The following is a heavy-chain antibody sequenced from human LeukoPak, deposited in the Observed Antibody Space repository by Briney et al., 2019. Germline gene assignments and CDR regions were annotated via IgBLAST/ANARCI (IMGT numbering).Heavy chain of an antibody. CDR2: IIPILGIA. CDR3: ARSQGGRAVAGTGYYYGMDV. V-gene: IGHV1-69*10. D-gene: IGHD6-19*01. Sequence: SVKVSCKASGGTFSSYAISWVRQAPGQGLEWMGGIIPILGIANYAQKFQGRVTITADKSTSTAYMELSSLRSEDTAVYYCARSQGGRAVAGTGYYYGMDVWGQGTTVTVSS. CDR1: GGTFSSYA. J-gene: IGHJ6*02.